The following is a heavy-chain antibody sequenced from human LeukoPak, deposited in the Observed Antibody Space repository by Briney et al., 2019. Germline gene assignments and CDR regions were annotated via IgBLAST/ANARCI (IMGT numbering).Heavy chain of an antibody. J-gene: IGHJ4*02. Sequence: ASVKVSCKTSGYTFTNYGVNWVRQAPGQGLEWMGWISAHNGITNYAQNLQGRVTMTKDTSTSTAYMELRSLRSGDTAVYYCARAPIYDTSVYYPDRNFDYWGQGTLVTVSS. D-gene: IGHD3-22*01. CDR3: ARAPIYDTSVYYPDRNFDY. CDR1: GYTFTNYG. V-gene: IGHV1-18*01. CDR2: ISAHNGIT.